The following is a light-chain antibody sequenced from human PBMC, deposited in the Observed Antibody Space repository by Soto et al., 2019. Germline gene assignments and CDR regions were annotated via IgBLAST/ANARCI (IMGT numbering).Light chain of an antibody. CDR2: AVS. J-gene: IGLJ2*01. Sequence: QSALTQPRSVSGSPGQSVTISCTGTTSDVATYNYVSWYQQHPGKAPKLMIFAVSKRPSGVPDRFSGSKSGNTASLTISGLQAEDEADYYCCSYAGSSMVFGGGTKVTVL. V-gene: IGLV2-11*01. CDR3: CSYAGSSMV. CDR1: TSDVATYNY.